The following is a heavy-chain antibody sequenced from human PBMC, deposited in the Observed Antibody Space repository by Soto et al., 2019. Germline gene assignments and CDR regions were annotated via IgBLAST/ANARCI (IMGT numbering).Heavy chain of an antibody. J-gene: IGHJ6*03. D-gene: IGHD2-15*01. CDR1: GFTFSSYS. V-gene: IGHV3-21*01. CDR3: ARAWGICSGGSCYPGDYYYYMDV. Sequence: EVQLVESGGGLVKPGGSLRLSCAASGFTFSSYSMNWVRQAPGKGLEWVSSISSSSSYIYYADSVKGRFTISRDNAKNSLYLQMNSLRAEDTAVYYCARAWGICSGGSCYPGDYYYYMDVWGKGTTVTVSS. CDR2: ISSSSSYI.